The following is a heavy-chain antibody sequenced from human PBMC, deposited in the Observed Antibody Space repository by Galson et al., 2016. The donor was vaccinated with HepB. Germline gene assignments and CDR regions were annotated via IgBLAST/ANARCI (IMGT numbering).Heavy chain of an antibody. J-gene: IGHJ5*01. V-gene: IGHV4-4*02. CDR1: GASINSSNW. CDR3: ARASVIPGARMVFDS. D-gene: IGHD2-2*01. Sequence: SETLSLTCAVSGASINSSNWWTWVRQVPEKGLEWLGEIYHTGTSNNNPFLSSRFTLSVDKSRNQFSLNVTSVTAADTAVYYCARASVIPGARMVFDSWGQGILVTVSS. CDR2: IYHTGTS.